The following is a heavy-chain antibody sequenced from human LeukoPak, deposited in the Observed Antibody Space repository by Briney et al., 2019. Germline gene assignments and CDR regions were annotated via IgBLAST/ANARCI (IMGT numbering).Heavy chain of an antibody. D-gene: IGHD2-15*01. Sequence: GGSLRLSCAASGFTFSSYGMHWVRQAPGKGLGWVAFIRYDGSNKYYADSVKGRFTISRDNSKNTLYLQMNSLRAEDTAVYYCAKVTVVAPHNWFEPCGQGTLVTVSS. CDR1: GFTFSSYG. J-gene: IGHJ5*02. CDR2: IRYDGSNK. CDR3: AKVTVVAPHNWFEP. V-gene: IGHV3-30*02.